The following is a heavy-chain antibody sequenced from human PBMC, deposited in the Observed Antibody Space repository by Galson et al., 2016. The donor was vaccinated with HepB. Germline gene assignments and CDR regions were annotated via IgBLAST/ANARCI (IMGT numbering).Heavy chain of an antibody. D-gene: IGHD3-10*01. CDR2: INVEGSEK. V-gene: IGHV3-7*01. J-gene: IGHJ3*01. CDR1: GFTVSNNF. CDR3: AKVPSMVRGF. Sequence: SLRLSCAASGFTVSNNFMRWVRQAPGKGLEWVANINVEGSEKYYVDSVKGRFTISRDSSKNTLFLQMNSLRPEDTAVYYCAKVPSMVRGFWGQGTMVTVSS.